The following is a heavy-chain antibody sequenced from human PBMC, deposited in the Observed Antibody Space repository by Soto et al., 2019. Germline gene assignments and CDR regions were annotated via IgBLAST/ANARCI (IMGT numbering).Heavy chain of an antibody. J-gene: IGHJ6*02. CDR3: AREIVVVPATYFYHYGLDV. CDR2: IKQGAGEK. CDR1: GFTFSTYW. D-gene: IGHD2-21*02. Sequence: EVQLVESGGGLVQPGGSLRLSCAASGFTFSTYWMSWVRQAPGKGLEWVANIKQGAGEKFYVDSVKGRFTISRDNAKNSVFLQMNSLIAEDTAMYYCAREIVVVPATYFYHYGLDVWGQGTTVTVSS. V-gene: IGHV3-7*05.